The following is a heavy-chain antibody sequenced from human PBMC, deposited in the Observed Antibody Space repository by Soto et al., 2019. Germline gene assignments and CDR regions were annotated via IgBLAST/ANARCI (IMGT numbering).Heavy chain of an antibody. CDR3: ARDLPRYCSSTSCEGRMDV. CDR2: IWYDGSNK. CDR1: GFTFSSYG. Sequence: QVQLVESGGGVVQPGRSLRLSCAASGFTFSSYGMHWVRQAPGKGLEWVAVIWYDGSNKYYADSVKGRFTISRDNSKKPMYLKMNSLRAEDTAVYYCARDLPRYCSSTSCEGRMDVWGQGTTVTVSS. D-gene: IGHD2-2*01. J-gene: IGHJ6*02. V-gene: IGHV3-33*01.